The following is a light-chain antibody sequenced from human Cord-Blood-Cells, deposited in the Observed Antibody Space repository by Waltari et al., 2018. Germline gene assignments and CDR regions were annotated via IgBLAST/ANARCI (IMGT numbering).Light chain of an antibody. J-gene: IGLJ3*02. CDR3: SSYAGSNNWV. CDR1: SSDVGGNNY. CDR2: EVS. Sequence: QSALTQPPSASGSPGQSVTISCTGTSSDVGGNNYVSCYQQHPGKAPKLMIYEVSKRPSGVPDRLFGSKSGNTASLTVSGLQAEDEADYYCSSYAGSNNWVFGGGTKLTVL. V-gene: IGLV2-8*01.